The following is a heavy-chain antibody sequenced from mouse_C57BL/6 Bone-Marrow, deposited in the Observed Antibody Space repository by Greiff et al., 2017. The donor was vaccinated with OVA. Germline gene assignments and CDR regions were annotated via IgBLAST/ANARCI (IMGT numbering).Heavy chain of an antibody. D-gene: IGHD5-1-1*01. V-gene: IGHV1-52*01. Sequence: QVQLQQPGAELVRPGSSVKLSCKASGYTFTSYWMHWVKQRPIQGLEWIGNIDPSDSETHYNQKFKDKATLTVDKSSSTAYMQLRSLTSEDSAVYYCARGYPGIAYWGQGTLVTVSA. J-gene: IGHJ3*01. CDR1: GYTFTSYW. CDR2: IDPSDSET. CDR3: ARGYPGIAY.